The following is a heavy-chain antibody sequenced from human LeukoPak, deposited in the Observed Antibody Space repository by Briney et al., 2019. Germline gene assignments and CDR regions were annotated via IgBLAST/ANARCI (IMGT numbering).Heavy chain of an antibody. V-gene: IGHV3-23*01. CDR1: GFTFSGYA. CDR2: ISGSGGST. Sequence: GGSLRLSCAASGFTFSGYAMNWVRQAPGKGLEWVSAISGSGGSTYYADSVKGRFTISRDNSKNTLYLQMNSLRAEDTAVYYCAKGEQQLGYYYYYYGMDVWGQGTTVTVSS. CDR3: AKGEQQLGYYYYYYGMDV. D-gene: IGHD6-13*01. J-gene: IGHJ6*02.